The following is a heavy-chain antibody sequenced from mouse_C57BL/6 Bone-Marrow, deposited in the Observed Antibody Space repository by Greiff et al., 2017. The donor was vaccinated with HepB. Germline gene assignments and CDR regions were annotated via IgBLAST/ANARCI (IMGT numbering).Heavy chain of an antibody. J-gene: IGHJ1*03. CDR1: GFSFNNYA. V-gene: IGHV10-1*01. CDR2: ISSKSNNYAT. CDR3: VRQGGWYFDV. Sequence: DVKLVESGGGLVQPKGSLKLSCAASGFSFNNYAMNWVRQAPGKGLEWVARISSKSNNYATYYAVSGKDRFTISRDDSESLLYLQMNNLETEETARYYCVRQGGWYFDVWGTGTTVTVSS.